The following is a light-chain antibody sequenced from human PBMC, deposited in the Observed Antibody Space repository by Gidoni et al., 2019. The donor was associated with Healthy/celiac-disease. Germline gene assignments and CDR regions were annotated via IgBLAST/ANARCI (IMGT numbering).Light chain of an antibody. CDR1: SSNFGTHP. CDR2: CNN. CDR3: AAWDYSLNGRV. Sequence: QSVRTQPTPADGTPGQRVTISFSGSSSNFGTHPVNSYQQLPGTAPNLLFYCNNQRPSGFPDRFSGSNAGPSASLAISGLQSEYEADYYCAAWDYSLNGRVFGGGTKLTVL. J-gene: IGLJ3*02. V-gene: IGLV1-44*01.